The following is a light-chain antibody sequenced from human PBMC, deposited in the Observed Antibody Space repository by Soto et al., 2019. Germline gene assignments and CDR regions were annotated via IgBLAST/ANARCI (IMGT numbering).Light chain of an antibody. Sequence: DVVMTQTPLSLSVAPGQPASISCKSSQSLLHITGETFLFWYLQKPGQSPQLLYYEVSTRLSGVPDRFSGSRSGTDFTLEISRVETDDVGIYYSIHSTQLPPTFGQGTRLGIE. CDR3: IHSTQLPPT. CDR1: QSLLHITGETF. V-gene: IGKV2D-29*02. CDR2: EVS. J-gene: IGKJ5*01.